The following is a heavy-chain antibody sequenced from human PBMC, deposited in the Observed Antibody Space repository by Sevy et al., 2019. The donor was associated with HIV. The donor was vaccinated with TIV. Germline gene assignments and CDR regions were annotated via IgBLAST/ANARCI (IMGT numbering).Heavy chain of an antibody. V-gene: IGHV4-30-4*01. CDR3: ASKRGYNHGPFDY. J-gene: IGHJ4*02. CDR2: IHYTGGP. D-gene: IGHD5-12*01. CDR1: GGSISSSDSY. Sequence: SETLSLTCTVSGGSISSSDSYWSWIRQPPGKGLECIGYIHYTGGPYYNPFLKSRVAMSLDTSEKQFSLKLNLLTAAGTAVYYCASKRGYNHGPFDYWGQGTLVTVSS.